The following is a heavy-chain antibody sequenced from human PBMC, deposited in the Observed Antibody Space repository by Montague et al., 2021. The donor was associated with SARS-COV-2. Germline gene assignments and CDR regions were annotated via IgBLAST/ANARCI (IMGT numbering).Heavy chain of an antibody. CDR2: IYHSGST. D-gene: IGHD6-19*01. CDR1: GYSISTGYY. CDR3: AKVAGSHDTFDI. Sequence: SETLSLTCTVSGYSISTGYYWGWIRQPPGKGLEWIGTIYHSGSTYFNPSLKSRVTISVDTSKNQFSRNLSSVTAADTAVYYCAKVAGSHDTFDIWGRGTMVTVSS. V-gene: IGHV4-38-2*02. J-gene: IGHJ3*02.